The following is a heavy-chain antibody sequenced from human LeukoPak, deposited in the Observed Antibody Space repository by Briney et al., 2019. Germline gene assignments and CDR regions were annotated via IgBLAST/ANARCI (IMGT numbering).Heavy chain of an antibody. D-gene: IGHD3-10*01. V-gene: IGHV1-18*01. CDR3: ARLSYEGEGY. CDR2: FSAFSGNT. Sequence: ASVTVSCKTSGYTFTNYQISWVRQAPGQGFEWMGWFSAFSGNTNYAEKFQGRLTLTIDTSTTTAYMDLGSLKTDDTAVYYCARLSYEGEGYWGQGTLVTVSS. J-gene: IGHJ4*02. CDR1: GYTFTNYQ.